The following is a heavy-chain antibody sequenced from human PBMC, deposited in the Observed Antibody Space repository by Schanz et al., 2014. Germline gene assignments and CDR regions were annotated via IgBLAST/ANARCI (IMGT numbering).Heavy chain of an antibody. CDR3: AKAFRTTKYYGMDV. V-gene: IGHV3-23*04. J-gene: IGHJ6*02. CDR1: GFTFYNYA. D-gene: IGHD1-1*01. Sequence: EVRLVESGGGLVQPGGSLRLSCAASGFTFYNYAMTWVRQAPGKGLEWVSAISSTSGSTYYADSVKGRFTISRDNSKNTLSLLVNSLRGEDTATYYCAKAFRTTKYYGMDVWGQGTTVTVS. CDR2: ISSTSGST.